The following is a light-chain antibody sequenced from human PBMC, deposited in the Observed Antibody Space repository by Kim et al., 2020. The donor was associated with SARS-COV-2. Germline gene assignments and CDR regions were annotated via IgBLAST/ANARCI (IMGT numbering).Light chain of an antibody. J-gene: IGKJ1*01. CDR3: QQYGSFWT. Sequence: EIVLTQSPGTLSLSPGERATLSCRVSQSVSSSYLAWYQQKPGQAPRLLIYGASSRATGIPDRFSGSGSGTDFTLTISRLEPEDFAVYYCQQYGSFWTFGQGTKVDIK. V-gene: IGKV3-20*01. CDR2: GAS. CDR1: QSVSSSY.